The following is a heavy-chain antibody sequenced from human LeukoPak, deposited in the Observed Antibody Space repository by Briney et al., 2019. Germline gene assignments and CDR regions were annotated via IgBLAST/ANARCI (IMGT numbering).Heavy chain of an antibody. CDR3: ARVSGGTYPDY. Sequence: PSETLSLTCTVSGVSISSYYWSWTRQPPGKGLEWIGYIYYSGSTNYNPSLKSRVTISVDTSKNQFSLKLSSVTAADTAVYYCARVSGGTYPDYWGQGTLVTVSS. CDR1: GVSISSYY. J-gene: IGHJ4*02. D-gene: IGHD1-26*01. V-gene: IGHV4-59*01. CDR2: IYYSGST.